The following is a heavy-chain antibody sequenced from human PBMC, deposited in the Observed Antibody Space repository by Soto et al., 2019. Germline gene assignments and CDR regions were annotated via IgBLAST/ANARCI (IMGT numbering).Heavy chain of an antibody. V-gene: IGHV1-69*13. CDR1: GFTFTSSA. CDR2: IIPIFGTA. J-gene: IGHJ6*02. D-gene: IGHD3-3*01. CDR3: ARVGPYDFLYGMDV. Sequence: GASVKVSCKASGFTFTSSAVQWVRQARGQGLEWMGGIIPIFGTANYAQKFQGRVTITADESTSTAYMELSSLRSEDTAVYYCARVGPYDFLYGMDVWGQGTTVT.